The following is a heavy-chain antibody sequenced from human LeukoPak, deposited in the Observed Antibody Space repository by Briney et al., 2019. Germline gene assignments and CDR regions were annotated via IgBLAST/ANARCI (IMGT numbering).Heavy chain of an antibody. D-gene: IGHD3-22*01. CDR1: GFTFSSYS. CDR3: ARDQYYYDSSGYYP. CDR2: ISSSSSYI. Sequence: GGSLRLSCAASGFTFSSYSMNWVRQAPGKGLEWVSSISSSSSYIYYADSVKGRFTISRDNAKNSLYLQINSLRAEDTAVYYCARDQYYYDSSGYYPWGQGTLVTVSS. V-gene: IGHV3-21*01. J-gene: IGHJ5*02.